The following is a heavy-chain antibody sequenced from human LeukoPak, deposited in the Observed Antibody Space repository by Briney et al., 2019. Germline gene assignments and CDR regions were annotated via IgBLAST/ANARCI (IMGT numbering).Heavy chain of an antibody. CDR3: ARVWAAAGYGAFKY. V-gene: IGHV3-30-3*01. CDR2: ISYDGSNK. Sequence: GGSLRLSCAASGFTFSSYAMHWVRQAPGKGLEWVAVISYDGSNKYYADSVKGRFTISRDNSKNTLYLQMNSLRAEDTAVYYCARVWAAAGYGAFKYWGQGTLVTVSS. CDR1: GFTFSSYA. J-gene: IGHJ4*02. D-gene: IGHD6-13*01.